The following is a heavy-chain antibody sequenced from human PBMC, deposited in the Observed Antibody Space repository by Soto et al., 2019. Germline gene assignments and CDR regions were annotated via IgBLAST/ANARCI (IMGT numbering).Heavy chain of an antibody. V-gene: IGHV3-48*01. CDR1: GFTFSSYS. D-gene: IGHD5-18*01. Sequence: GGSLRLSCAASGFTFSSYSMNWVRQAPGKGLEWVSYISSSSSTIYYADSVKGRFTISRDNAKNSLYLQMNSLRAEDTAVYYCATFPRVDTAMANENIDYWGQGTLVTVSS. CDR3: ATFPRVDTAMANENIDY. J-gene: IGHJ4*02. CDR2: ISSSSSTI.